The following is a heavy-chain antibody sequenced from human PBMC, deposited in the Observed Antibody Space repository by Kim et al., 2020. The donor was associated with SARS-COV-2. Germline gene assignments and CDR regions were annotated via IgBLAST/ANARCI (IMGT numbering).Heavy chain of an antibody. CDR3: ASLYSGSYMGFDY. D-gene: IGHD1-26*01. J-gene: IGHJ4*02. Sequence: VDSVKGRFTISRDNAKNSLYLQMNSLRAEDTAVYYCASLYSGSYMGFDYWGQGTLVTVSS. V-gene: IGHV3-7*01.